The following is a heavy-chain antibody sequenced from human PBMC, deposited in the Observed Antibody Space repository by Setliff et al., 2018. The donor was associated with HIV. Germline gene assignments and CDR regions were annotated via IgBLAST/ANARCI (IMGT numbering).Heavy chain of an antibody. V-gene: IGHV1-3*01. Sequence: ASVKVSCKASGYTFTSYAMHWVRQAPGQRLEWMGWIHAGNGYTKYSQKFQGRVTFTRDTSASAAYMDLSSLRSEDTAVYYCARVGLVTGWATEYWGQGTLVTVPQ. CDR2: IHAGNGYT. D-gene: IGHD2-21*02. CDR1: GYTFTSYA. J-gene: IGHJ4*02. CDR3: ARVGLVTGWATEY.